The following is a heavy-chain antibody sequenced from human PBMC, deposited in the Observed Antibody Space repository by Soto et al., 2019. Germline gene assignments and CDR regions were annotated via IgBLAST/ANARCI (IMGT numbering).Heavy chain of an antibody. J-gene: IGHJ6*02. Sequence: SETLSLTCTVSGDSVTSGSHYWSWIRQPPGKGLEYIGYIFYSENTSYHPSLKSRVTISVDTSKNQFSLKLSSVTAADTALYYCARAPVEMATIGYYYSYGVDVWGQGTTVTVSS. V-gene: IGHV4-61*01. CDR1: GDSVTSGSHY. CDR2: IFYSENT. D-gene: IGHD5-12*01. CDR3: ARAPVEMATIGYYYSYGVDV.